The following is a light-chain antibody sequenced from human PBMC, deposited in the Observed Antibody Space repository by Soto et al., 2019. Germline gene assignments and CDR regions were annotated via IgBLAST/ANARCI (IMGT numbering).Light chain of an antibody. V-gene: IGLV2-8*01. CDR2: EVT. J-gene: IGLJ2*01. Sequence: QSALTQPPSASGSPGQSVTISCTGTSSDVGGYNSVSWYQQHPGKAPKLMIYEVTKRPSGVPDRFSGSKSGNTASLTVSGLQSEDEADCYCSSYAGSNNVVFGGGTKLTVL. CDR3: SSYAGSNNVV. CDR1: SSDVGGYNS.